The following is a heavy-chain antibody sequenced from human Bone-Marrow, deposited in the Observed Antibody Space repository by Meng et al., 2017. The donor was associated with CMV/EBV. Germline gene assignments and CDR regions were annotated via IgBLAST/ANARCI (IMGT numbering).Heavy chain of an antibody. Sequence: SETLSLTCAVYGGSFSGYYWTWIRQPPRKGLEWIGEIDHSGSTNYNPSLKSRVTISVDTSKSQFSLRLSSVTAADTAIYYCARGRGLFWSGYFIFDYWGQGTLVTVSS. CDR3: ARGRGLFWSGYFIFDY. D-gene: IGHD3-3*01. J-gene: IGHJ4*02. CDR2: IDHSGST. V-gene: IGHV4-34*01. CDR1: GGSFSGYY.